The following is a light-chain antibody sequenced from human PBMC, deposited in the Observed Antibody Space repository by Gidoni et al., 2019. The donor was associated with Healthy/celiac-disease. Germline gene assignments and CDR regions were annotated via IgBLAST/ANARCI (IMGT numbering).Light chain of an antibody. J-gene: IGKJ4*01. Sequence: EIGFTQSPATLSSSPGERATLSCRARQSVSSYLACYQQKPGQSTRLLIYDASNRATVIPARFSGSGSGTYFTLTISSLAPEVFAVYCCQQRSNGLTFGGGTKVEIK. CDR1: QSVSSY. CDR3: QQRSNGLT. V-gene: IGKV3-11*01. CDR2: DAS.